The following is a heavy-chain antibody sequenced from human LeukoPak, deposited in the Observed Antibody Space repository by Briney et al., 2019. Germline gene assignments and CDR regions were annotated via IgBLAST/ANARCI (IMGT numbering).Heavy chain of an antibody. CDR2: IYPDDSDT. J-gene: IGHJ4*02. CDR3: ARSSSNYNY. V-gene: IGHV5-51*01. D-gene: IGHD6-13*01. Sequence: GESLKISCKSSGYSFTTYWIGWVRQMPGKGLEWMGIIYPDDSDTRYSPSFQGQVTISADKSISTAYLQWSSLRASDTAMYYCARSSSNYNYWGQGTLVTVSS. CDR1: GYSFTTYW.